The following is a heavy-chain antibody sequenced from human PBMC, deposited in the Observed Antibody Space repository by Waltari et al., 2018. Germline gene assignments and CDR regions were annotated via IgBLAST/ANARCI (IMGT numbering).Heavy chain of an antibody. CDR1: GGFVNNRY. CDR2: VFSSGST. V-gene: IGHV4-4*07. D-gene: IGHD4-4*01. CDR3: ARGRGLQGFNFYYDMDV. J-gene: IGHJ6*03. Sequence: QVHLQESGPGRLKPSETLSLTCTVPGGFVNNRYWSWIRRPAGKGLEWIGRVFSSGSTNYNSSLKSRVTMSVDTSKNQISLKLTSVTAADTGIYYCARGRGLQGFNFYYDMDVWGKGSAVTVSS.